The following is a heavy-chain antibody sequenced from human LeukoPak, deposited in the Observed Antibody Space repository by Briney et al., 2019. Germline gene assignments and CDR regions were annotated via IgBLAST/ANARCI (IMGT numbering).Heavy chain of an antibody. CDR1: GGTISSYY. Sequence: SETLSLTCTVSGGTISSYYWSWVRQPPGKGLEWTGYIYYSGSTNYNPSLKSRVTISVDTSKNQFSLKLSSVTAADTAVYYCARHVTETATPLYYFDYWGQGTLVTVSS. J-gene: IGHJ4*02. CDR2: IYYSGST. CDR3: ARHVTETATPLYYFDY. D-gene: IGHD5-24*01. V-gene: IGHV4-59*08.